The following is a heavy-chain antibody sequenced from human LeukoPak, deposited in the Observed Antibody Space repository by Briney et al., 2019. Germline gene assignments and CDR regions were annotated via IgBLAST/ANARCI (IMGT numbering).Heavy chain of an antibody. CDR2: IYPGDSDT. CDR1: GYSFTSYW. V-gene: IGHV5-51*01. Sequence: GESLKISCKGSGYSFTSYWIGWVRQMPGKGLEWMGIIYPGDSDTRYSPSFQGQVAISADKSISTAYLQWSSLKASDTAMYYCAKPKYYYDSSGYRLSDAFDIWGQGTMVTVSS. CDR3: AKPKYYYDSSGYRLSDAFDI. D-gene: IGHD3-22*01. J-gene: IGHJ3*02.